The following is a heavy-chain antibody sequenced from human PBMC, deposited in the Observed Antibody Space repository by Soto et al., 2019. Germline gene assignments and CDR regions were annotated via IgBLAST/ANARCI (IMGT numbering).Heavy chain of an antibody. CDR1: GYTFSSYG. J-gene: IGHJ6*02. Sequence: ASVKVACKASGYTFSSYGINWVRQAPGQGLEWLGWISPYDGNTKYAQILQGRVSMTTDTPTKTAYMEVRSLRSDDTAVYYCARGGYYDSSGSRNYHYYGMNVWGQGTTVTVSS. D-gene: IGHD3-22*01. V-gene: IGHV1-18*01. CDR3: ARGGYYDSSGSRNYHYYGMNV. CDR2: ISPYDGNT.